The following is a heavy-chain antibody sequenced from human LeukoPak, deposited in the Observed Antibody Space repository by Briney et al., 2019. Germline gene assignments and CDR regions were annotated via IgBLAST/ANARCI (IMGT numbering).Heavy chain of an antibody. V-gene: IGHV4-59*12. CDR3: ARIAGVQPDY. Sequence: SETLSLTCTVSGGSISSYYWSWIRQPPGKGLEWIGYIYYSGSTNYNPSLKSRVTISVDTSKNQFSLQLNSVTPEDTAVYYCARIAGVQPDYWGQGTLVTVSS. J-gene: IGHJ4*02. D-gene: IGHD2-21*01. CDR1: GGSISSYY. CDR2: IYYSGST.